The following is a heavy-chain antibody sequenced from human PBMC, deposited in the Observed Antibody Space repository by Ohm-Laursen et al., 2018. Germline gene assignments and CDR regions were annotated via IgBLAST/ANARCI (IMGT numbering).Heavy chain of an antibody. D-gene: IGHD1-26*01. CDR2: IFHSGRT. CDR1: GGSISSSSYY. J-gene: IGHJ5*02. Sequence: SQTLSLTCTVSGGSISSSSYYWGWIRQPPGKGLEWIGSIFHSGRTSYNPSLKSRVTMTIDTSKNQFSLKVRSVIAADTALYYCARGVVGPTTGNWFDPWGQGSLVIVSS. V-gene: IGHV4-39*07. CDR3: ARGVVGPTTGNWFDP.